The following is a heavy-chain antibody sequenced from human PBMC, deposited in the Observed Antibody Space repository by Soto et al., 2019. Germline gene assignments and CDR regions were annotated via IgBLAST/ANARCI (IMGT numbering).Heavy chain of an antibody. CDR2: INSDGSHT. J-gene: IGHJ5*01. D-gene: IGHD4-17*01. CDR3: TKEGDYGDYAGENWFGS. Sequence: EVQLVESGGGLVQPGGSLRLSCAASGFTFFAYWIHWVRQVPGKGLVWVSRINSDGSHTSYADSVRGRFTISRDNSKNTVYQQMNSLTAEDTAVYYWTKEGDYGDYAGENWFGSWGQGSLVTVSS. V-gene: IGHV3-74*01. CDR1: GFTFFAYW.